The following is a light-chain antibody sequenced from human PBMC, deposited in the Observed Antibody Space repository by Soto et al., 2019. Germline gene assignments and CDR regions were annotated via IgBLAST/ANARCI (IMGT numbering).Light chain of an antibody. V-gene: IGKV3-20*01. CDR2: DAS. J-gene: IGKJ5*01. CDR1: QSVSSSY. CDR3: QQYRMSPNT. Sequence: EIVLTHTPGTLSLSPGERATLSCRASQSVSSSYLAWYQQKPGQAPRLLIYDASNRATGIPARFSGSGSGTDFSLTIRGLKPEDFAVYYCQQYRMSPNTFGQGTRLEIK.